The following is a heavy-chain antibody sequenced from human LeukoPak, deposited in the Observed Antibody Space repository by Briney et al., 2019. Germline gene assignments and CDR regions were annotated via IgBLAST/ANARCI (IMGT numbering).Heavy chain of an antibody. J-gene: IGHJ4*02. CDR3: ARGYGSGSYFNY. CDR2: INRGGST. CDR1: GGSFSGNY. Sequence: PSETLSLTCAVYGGSFSGNYCSWIRQPPGKGLEWIGEINRGGSTNYNPSLKSRVTISLDTSKNQFSLKLTSVSAADTAVYYCARGYGSGSYFNYWGQGTLVTVSS. V-gene: IGHV4-34*01. D-gene: IGHD3-10*01.